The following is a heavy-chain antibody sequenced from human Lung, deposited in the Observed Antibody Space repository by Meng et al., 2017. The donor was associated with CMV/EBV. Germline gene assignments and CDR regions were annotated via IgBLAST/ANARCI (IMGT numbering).Heavy chain of an antibody. CDR1: GGSVSSTNSY. CDR2: IYYSGTT. CDR3: ARDGYYDFWSGQYKPSNWFDP. J-gene: IGHJ5*02. V-gene: IGHV4-39*07. Sequence: SETXSLTCTVSGGSVSSTNSYWGWLRQPPGKGLEWIGTIYYSGTTHYNPSLKSRVTISVDTSKNQFSLKLNSVTAADTAVYFCARDGYYDFWSGQYKPSNWFDPXGQGXLVTVSS. D-gene: IGHD3-3*01.